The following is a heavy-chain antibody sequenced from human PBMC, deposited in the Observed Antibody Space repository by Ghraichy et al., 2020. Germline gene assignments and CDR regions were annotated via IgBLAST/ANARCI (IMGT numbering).Heavy chain of an antibody. D-gene: IGHD3-22*01. Sequence: GGSLRLSCAASGFTVSSTYMSWVRQAPGKGLEWVSFISSGATTYYADSVKGRFTISRQNSKNTLYLQMNSLRPEDTAVYYCAKGGGEYSSGFDYWGQGTLVTVSS. V-gene: IGHV3-53*04. CDR2: ISSGATT. CDR1: GFTVSSTY. CDR3: AKGGGEYSSGFDY. J-gene: IGHJ4*02.